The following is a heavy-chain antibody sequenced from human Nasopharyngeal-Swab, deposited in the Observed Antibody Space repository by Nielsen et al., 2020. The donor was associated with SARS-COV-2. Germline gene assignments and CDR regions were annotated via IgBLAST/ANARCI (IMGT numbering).Heavy chain of an antibody. CDR2: TLTDGTST. J-gene: IGHJ2*01. Sequence: GRSLSPSSPVSAPSFTSSSTNWVRHPPRMGRGWVAATLTDGTSTKYADSMKGRFTIPRDNPKHTPYHQMNSQRAEDTAVDYCAKDLPEGWNSYLWYFDLWGRGTLVTVSS. CDR1: APSFTSSS. V-gene: IGHV3-23*03. D-gene: IGHD1-1*01. CDR3: AKDLPEGWNSYLWYFDL.